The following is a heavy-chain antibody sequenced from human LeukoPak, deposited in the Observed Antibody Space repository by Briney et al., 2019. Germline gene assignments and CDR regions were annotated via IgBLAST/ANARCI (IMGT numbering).Heavy chain of an antibody. CDR3: ASQGGLYSSGWYWYT. Sequence: PGGSLRLSCAASGFIFSSYPMSWVRQAPGKGLEWVSAISGTAENTYYADSVKGRFSISRDNSRNTVHLQMNSLRPEDTAVYHCASQGGLYSSGWYWYTWGQGTRVIVSS. CDR1: GFIFSSYP. V-gene: IGHV3-23*01. J-gene: IGHJ5*02. D-gene: IGHD6-19*01. CDR2: ISGTAENT.